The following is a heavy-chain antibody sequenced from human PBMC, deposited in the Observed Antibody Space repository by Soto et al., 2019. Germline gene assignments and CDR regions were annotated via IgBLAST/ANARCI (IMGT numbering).Heavy chain of an antibody. Sequence: ASVKVSCKASGYTFTGYYMHWVRQAPGQGLEWMGWINPNSGGTNYAQKFQGWVTMTRDTSISTAYMELSRLRSDDTAVYYCARVILSSSGHPLQNYGMDVWGQGTTVTVSS. J-gene: IGHJ6*02. V-gene: IGHV1-2*04. CDR3: ARVILSSSGHPLQNYGMDV. CDR2: INPNSGGT. D-gene: IGHD3-22*01. CDR1: GYTFTGYY.